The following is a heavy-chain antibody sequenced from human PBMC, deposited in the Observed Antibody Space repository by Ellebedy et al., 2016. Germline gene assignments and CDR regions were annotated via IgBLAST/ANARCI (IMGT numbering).Heavy chain of an antibody. CDR3: ASLPSNFGTTLSNYGMDV. CDR2: ISAYNGNT. V-gene: IGHV1-18*01. CDR1: GYTFTSYG. D-gene: IGHD1-1*01. J-gene: IGHJ6*02. Sequence: ASVKVSCKASGYTFTSYGISWVRQAPGQGLEWMGWISAYNGNTNYAQKLQGRVTMTTDTSTSTAYMELRSLRSDDTAVYYCASLPSNFGTTLSNYGMDVWGQGTTVTVSS.